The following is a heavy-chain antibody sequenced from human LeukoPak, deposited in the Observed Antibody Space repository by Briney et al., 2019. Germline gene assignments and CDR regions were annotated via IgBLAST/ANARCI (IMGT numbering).Heavy chain of an antibody. CDR3: ARARGPITIFGSNYMDV. CDR2: IYHSGST. D-gene: IGHD3-3*01. CDR1: GGSISSGGYY. Sequence: SETLSLTCTVSGGSISSGGYYWSWIRQPPGKGLEWIGYIYHSGSTYYNPSLKSRVTISVDTSKNQFSLKLSSVTAADTAVYYCARARGPITIFGSNYMDVWGKGTTVTVSS. J-gene: IGHJ6*03. V-gene: IGHV4-30-2*01.